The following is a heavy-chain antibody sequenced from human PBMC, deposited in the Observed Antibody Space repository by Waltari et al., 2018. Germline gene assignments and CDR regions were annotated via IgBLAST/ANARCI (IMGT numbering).Heavy chain of an antibody. CDR2: IIPIFGTA. J-gene: IGHJ6*02. V-gene: IGHV1-69*05. CDR1: GGTFSSYA. Sequence: QVQLVQSGAEVKKPGSSVKVSCKASGGTFSSYAISWVRQAPGQGLEWMGGIIPIFGTANDAQKFQGSGTITTDEATSTAYMELSSLRSEDTAVYYCAREYYYGSGSYLDYYYGMDVWGQGTTVTVSS. D-gene: IGHD3-10*01. CDR3: AREYYYGSGSYLDYYYGMDV.